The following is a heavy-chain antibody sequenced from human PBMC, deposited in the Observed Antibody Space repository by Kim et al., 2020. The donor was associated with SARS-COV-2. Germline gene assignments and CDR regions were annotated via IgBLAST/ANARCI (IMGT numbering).Heavy chain of an antibody. V-gene: IGHV3-48*04. CDR3: FGSSTSFLPPSP. Sequence: GGSLRLSCAASGFTFSSYSMNWVRQAPGKGLEWVSYISSSSSTIYYADSVKGRFTISRDNAKNSLYLQMNSLRAEDTAVYYCFGSSTSFLPPSPWGQGTMVTVSS. J-gene: IGHJ3*01. D-gene: IGHD2-2*01. CDR2: ISSSSSTI. CDR1: GFTFSSYS.